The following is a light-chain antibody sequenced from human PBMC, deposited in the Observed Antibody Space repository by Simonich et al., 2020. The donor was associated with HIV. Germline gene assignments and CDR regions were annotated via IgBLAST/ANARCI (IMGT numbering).Light chain of an antibody. CDR2: EDN. Sequence: NFMLTQPHSVSESPGKTVTISCTRSSGSIASNYVQWYQQRPGSAPPTVIYEDNQRPSWVPDRCSGSIDSSSNSASLTISGLKTEDEADYYCQSYDSSIVFGGGTKLTVL. J-gene: IGLJ3*02. CDR3: QSYDSSIV. CDR1: SGSIASNY. V-gene: IGLV6-57*03.